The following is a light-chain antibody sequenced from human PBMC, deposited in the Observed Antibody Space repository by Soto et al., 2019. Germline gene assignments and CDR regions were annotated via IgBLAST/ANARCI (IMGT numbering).Light chain of an antibody. CDR1: HSISSNY. V-gene: IGKV3-20*01. Sequence: NVLTQSPGTLSLSPGEGATLSCRASHSISSNYLAWYHQKPGQAPRLLIYGASSRATDIPDRFRGSGSGRDFVLNISRLEPEDFGMYYCQQYSSSPRTFGQGTKVEIK. CDR2: GAS. CDR3: QQYSSSPRT. J-gene: IGKJ1*01.